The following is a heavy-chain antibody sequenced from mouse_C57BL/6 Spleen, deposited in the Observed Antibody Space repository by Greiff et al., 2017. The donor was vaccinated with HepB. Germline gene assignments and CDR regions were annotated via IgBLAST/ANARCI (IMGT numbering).Heavy chain of an antibody. D-gene: IGHD2-5*01. CDR1: GFSLTSYG. Sequence: VQLQQSGPGLVQPSQSLSITCTVSGFSLTSYGVHWVRQSPGKGLEWLGVIWRGGSTDYNAAFMSRLSITKDNSKSQVFFKMNSLQAEDTPIYYCAKNDYSNLYFDYWGQGATLTVSS. J-gene: IGHJ2*01. CDR2: IWRGGST. CDR3: AKNDYSNLYFDY. V-gene: IGHV2-5*01.